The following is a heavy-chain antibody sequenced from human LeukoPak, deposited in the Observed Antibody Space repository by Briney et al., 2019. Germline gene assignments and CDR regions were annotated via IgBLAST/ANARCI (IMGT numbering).Heavy chain of an antibody. V-gene: IGHV3-23*01. Sequence: GGSLRLFCAASEYTFSSYAMSWVRHAPGKGLEWVSRISASGGSKYFAVYVKGGFTISRDNSKSTLYLQMNSLRTEDTAVYYCAKDRFYYYYMDVWGKGATVTVSS. CDR3: AKDRFYYYYMDV. CDR2: ISASGGSK. CDR1: EYTFSSYA. J-gene: IGHJ6*03.